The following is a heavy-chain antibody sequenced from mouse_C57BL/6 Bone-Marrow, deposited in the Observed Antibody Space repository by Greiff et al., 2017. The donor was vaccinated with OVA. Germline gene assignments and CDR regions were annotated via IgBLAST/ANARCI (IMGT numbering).Heavy chain of an antibody. D-gene: IGHD1-1*01. CDR1: GYTFTDYN. CDR3: ARIYYCGRDY. CDR2: INPNNGGT. Sequence: EVQLQESGPELVKPGASVKMSCKASGYTFTDYNMHWVKQSHGKSLEWIGYINPNNGGTSYNQKFKGKATLTVNKSSSTAYMELRSLTSEDSAVYYCARIYYCGRDYWGQGTTLTVSS. V-gene: IGHV1-22*01. J-gene: IGHJ2*01.